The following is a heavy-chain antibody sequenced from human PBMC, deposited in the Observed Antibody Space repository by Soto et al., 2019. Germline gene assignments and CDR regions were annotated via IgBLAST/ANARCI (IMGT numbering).Heavy chain of an antibody. V-gene: IGHV1-69*13. J-gene: IGHJ6*02. CDR3: ARDCIAARYYYYGMDV. Sequence: SVKVSCKASGGTFSSYAISWVRQAPGQGLEWMGGIIPIFGTANYAQKFQGRVTITADESTSTAYMELSSLRSEDTAVYYCARDCIAARYYYYGMDVWGQGTKVTVSS. D-gene: IGHD6-6*01. CDR1: GGTFSSYA. CDR2: IIPIFGTA.